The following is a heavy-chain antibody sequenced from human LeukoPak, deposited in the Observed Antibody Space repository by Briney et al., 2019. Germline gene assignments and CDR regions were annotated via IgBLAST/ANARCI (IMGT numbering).Heavy chain of an antibody. CDR2: IYSGGST. CDR3: ANGGGCSSTSCWSYYYYHYMDV. V-gene: IGHV3-53*05. J-gene: IGHJ6*03. CDR1: GFSVSTNY. D-gene: IGHD2-2*01. Sequence: PGGSLRLSCAASGFSVSTNYMSWVRQAPGKGLEWVSFIYSGGSTYYADSVKGRFTISRENSKNTPYLQMNSRRAEDTAVYYYANGGGCSSTSCWSYYYYHYMDVWGKGTTVTVS.